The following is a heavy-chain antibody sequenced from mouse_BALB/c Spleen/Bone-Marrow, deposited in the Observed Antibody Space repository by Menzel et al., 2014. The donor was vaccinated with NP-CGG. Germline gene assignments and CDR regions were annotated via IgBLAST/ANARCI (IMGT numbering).Heavy chain of an antibody. J-gene: IGHJ1*01. CDR2: ISSGSSTI. V-gene: IGHV5-17*02. CDR1: GFTFSSFG. Sequence: EVKLMESGGGLVQPGGSRKLSCAASGFTFSSFGMHWVRQAPEKGLEWVAYISSGSSTIYYADTVKGRFTISRDNPKNTLFLQRTSLRSEDTAMYYCARWGGYFDVWGAGTTVTVSS. CDR3: ARWGGYFDV.